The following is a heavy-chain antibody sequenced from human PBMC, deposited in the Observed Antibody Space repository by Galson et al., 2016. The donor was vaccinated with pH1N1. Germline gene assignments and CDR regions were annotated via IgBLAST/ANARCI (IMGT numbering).Heavy chain of an antibody. D-gene: IGHD6-13*01. Sequence: SLRLSCAASEFTFSSYAMSWVRQAPGKGLGWVSSITASGGNTYYADSVKGRFTISRDNSKNTLFLQMNSLRAEDTAVYYCVKRPTAATGPFEYWGQGTLVTVSS. J-gene: IGHJ4*02. CDR2: ITASGGNT. V-gene: IGHV3-23*01. CDR1: EFTFSSYA. CDR3: VKRPTAATGPFEY.